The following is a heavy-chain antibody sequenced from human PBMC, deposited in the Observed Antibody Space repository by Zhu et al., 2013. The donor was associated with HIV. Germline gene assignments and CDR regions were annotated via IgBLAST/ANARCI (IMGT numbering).Heavy chain of an antibody. J-gene: IGHJ4*02. CDR1: GHTFTHYD. CDR3: ARAPIRILGVAGPYYFDS. Sequence: QLQLVQSGAEVKKPGASVRVSCKTSGHTFTHYDINWVRQVPGQGLKWMGWMNPNSSNTGYALKFKGRVSMTRNTSINTAYLDLTTLRSDDTAIYFCARAPIRILGVAGPYYFDSWGQGTLVTVSS. CDR2: MNPNSSNT. V-gene: IGHV1-8*01. D-gene: IGHD6-19*01.